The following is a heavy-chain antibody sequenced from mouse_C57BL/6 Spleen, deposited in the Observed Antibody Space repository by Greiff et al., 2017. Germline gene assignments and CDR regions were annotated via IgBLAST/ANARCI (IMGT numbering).Heavy chain of an antibody. V-gene: IGHV1-76*01. J-gene: IGHJ1*03. CDR2: IYPGSGNT. D-gene: IGHD1-1*01. Sequence: VQLQQSGAELVRPGASVKLSCKASGYTFTDYYINWVKQRPGQGLEWIARIYPGSGNTYYNEKFKGKATLTAEKSSSTAYMQLSSLTSEDSAVYFCARGDDGSSYRYWYFDVWGTGTTVTVSS. CDR3: ARGDDGSSYRYWYFDV. CDR1: GYTFTDYY.